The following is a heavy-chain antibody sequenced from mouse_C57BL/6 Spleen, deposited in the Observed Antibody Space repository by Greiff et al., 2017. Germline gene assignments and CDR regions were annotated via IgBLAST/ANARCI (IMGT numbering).Heavy chain of an antibody. CDR2: IYPGDGDT. V-gene: IGHV1-82*01. CDR3: ERDYEGAMDD. Sequence: QVQLQQSGPELVKPGASVKISCKVSGYAFSSSWLNWVKQRPGKGLVWIGRIYPGDGDTNYNGKFKGKATLTADKSSSTAYMQLSRLTSEYSAVYVCERDYEGAMDDWGQGTSVTVSS. J-gene: IGHJ4*01. CDR1: GYAFSSSW. D-gene: IGHD2-4*01.